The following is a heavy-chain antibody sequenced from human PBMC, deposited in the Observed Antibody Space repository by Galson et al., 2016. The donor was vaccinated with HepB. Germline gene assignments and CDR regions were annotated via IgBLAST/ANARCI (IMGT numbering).Heavy chain of an antibody. J-gene: IGHJ5*02. D-gene: IGHD3-3*01. V-gene: IGHV3-30*03. CDR2: ISYDGTNK. CDR1: GFTLSSYG. CDR3: ARDFLFAHDL. Sequence: SLRLSCAASGFTLSSYGIHWVRQAPGKGLEWVAVISYDGTNKYYADSVKGRFTISRDNSKNTVYLQMNSLRAEDTAVYYCARDFLFAHDLWGPGTLVTVSS.